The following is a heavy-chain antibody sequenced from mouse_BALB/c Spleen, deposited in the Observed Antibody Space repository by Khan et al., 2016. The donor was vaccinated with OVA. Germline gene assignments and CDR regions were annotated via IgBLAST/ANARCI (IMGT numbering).Heavy chain of an antibody. J-gene: IGHJ3*01. CDR1: GFTFSTYG. D-gene: IGHD1-1*01. CDR2: ISTGGSYT. V-gene: IGHV5-6*01. CDR3: SRLAYYYNSEGFAY. Sequence: EVELVESGGDLVKPGGSLNLSCAASGFTFSTYGMSWVRQTPDKRLEWVATISTGGSYTYYPDSVKGRFTISRDNAKNTLYLQMSSLKSEDTAMYYCSRLAYYYNSEGFAYWGQGTLVTVS.